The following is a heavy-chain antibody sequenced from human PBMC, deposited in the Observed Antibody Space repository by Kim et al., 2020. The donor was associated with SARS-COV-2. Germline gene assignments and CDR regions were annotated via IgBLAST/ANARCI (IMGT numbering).Heavy chain of an antibody. D-gene: IGHD5-12*01. CDR3: ARVEMATTYYFDY. Sequence: KFQGRVTITRDTSGSTAYMELSSLRSEDTAVYYCARVEMATTYYFDYWGQGTLVTVSS. J-gene: IGHJ4*02. V-gene: IGHV1-3*01.